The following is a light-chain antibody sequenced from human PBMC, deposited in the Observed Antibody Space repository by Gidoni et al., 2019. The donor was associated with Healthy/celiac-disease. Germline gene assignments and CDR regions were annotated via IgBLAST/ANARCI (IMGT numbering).Light chain of an antibody. Sequence: SYELTQPPSVSVSPGQTASITCSGDKLGDKYACWSQQKPGQSPVLVIYQDSKRPSGIPERFSGSNSGNTATLTISGTQAMDEADYYCQAWDSSILVFGGGTKLTVL. CDR3: QAWDSSILV. V-gene: IGLV3-1*01. CDR1: KLGDKY. CDR2: QDS. J-gene: IGLJ2*01.